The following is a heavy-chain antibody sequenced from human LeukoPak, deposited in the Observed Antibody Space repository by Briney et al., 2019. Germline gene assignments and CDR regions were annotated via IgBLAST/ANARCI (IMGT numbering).Heavy chain of an antibody. J-gene: IGHJ4*02. V-gene: IGHV3-23*01. Sequence: PGGSLRLFCVASRFTFTTYAMSWVRHAPGKGREWVSCISGGGNVTYYADSVKGRFTTSRDNSKDTLYLQMNSLTAEDTAVYYCAKDRSDTNTWYAGSHWGQGTQVTVSS. CDR3: AKDRSDTNTWYAGSH. CDR2: ISGGGNVT. D-gene: IGHD2-8*01. CDR1: RFTFTTYA.